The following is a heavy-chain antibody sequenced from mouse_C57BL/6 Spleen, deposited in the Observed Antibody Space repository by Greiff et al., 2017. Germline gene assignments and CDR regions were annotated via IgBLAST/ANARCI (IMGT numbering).Heavy chain of an antibody. D-gene: IGHD3-2*02. V-gene: IGHV1-55*01. CDR3: ARDTIDSSGFWFAY. CDR1: GYTFTSYW. J-gene: IGHJ3*01. Sequence: VQLQQPGAELVKPGASVKMSCKASGYTFTSYWITWVKQRPGQGLEWIGDIYPGSGGTNYNEKFKSKATLTVDTSSSTAYMQLSSLTSEDSAVYYYARDTIDSSGFWFAYWGQGTLVTVSA. CDR2: IYPGSGGT.